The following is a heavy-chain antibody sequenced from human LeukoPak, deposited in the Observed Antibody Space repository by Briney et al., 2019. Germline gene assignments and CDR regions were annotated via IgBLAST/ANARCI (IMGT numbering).Heavy chain of an antibody. CDR2: IYYSGST. D-gene: IGHD1-20*01. V-gene: IGHV4-59*01. CDR3: ARHPRRGYQRDIRITGTQGTGFYMDV. CDR1: GGSISSYY. Sequence: PSETLSPTCTVSGGSISSYYWSWIRQPPGKGLEWIGYIYYSGSTNYNPSLKSRVTISVDTSKNQFSLKLSSVTAADTAVYYCARHPRRGYQRDIRITGTQGTGFYMDVWGKGTTVTVSS. J-gene: IGHJ6*03.